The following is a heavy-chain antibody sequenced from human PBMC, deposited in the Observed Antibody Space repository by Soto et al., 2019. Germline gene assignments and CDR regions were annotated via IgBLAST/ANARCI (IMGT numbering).Heavy chain of an antibody. CDR3: ASGHIAAAGTQGWDYYYYGMDV. CDR2: IIPIFGTA. J-gene: IGHJ6*02. Sequence: QVQLVQSGAEVKKPGSSVKVSCKASGGTFSSYAISWVRQAPGQGLEWMGGIIPIFGTANYAQKFQGRVTITADESTSTAYMELSSLRSEDTAVYYCASGHIAAAGTQGWDYYYYGMDVWGQGTTVTVSS. CDR1: GGTFSSYA. V-gene: IGHV1-69*01. D-gene: IGHD6-13*01.